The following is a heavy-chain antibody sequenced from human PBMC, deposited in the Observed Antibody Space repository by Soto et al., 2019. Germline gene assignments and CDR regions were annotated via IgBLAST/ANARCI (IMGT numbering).Heavy chain of an antibody. Sequence: QVQLVQSGAEVKKPGASVKVSCKASGYTFTSYGISWVRQAPGQGLEWMGWISAYNGKTKYSQKFQGRVSMTKETSTSTAYMELRSVRSDDTAVYYCARERYHYDSSGYSDLWGRGTLVTVSS. D-gene: IGHD3-22*01. CDR3: ARERYHYDSSGYSDL. CDR2: ISAYNGKT. V-gene: IGHV1-18*01. CDR1: GYTFTSYG. J-gene: IGHJ2*01.